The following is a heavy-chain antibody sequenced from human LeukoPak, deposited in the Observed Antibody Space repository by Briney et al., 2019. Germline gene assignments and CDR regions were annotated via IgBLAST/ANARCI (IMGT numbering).Heavy chain of an antibody. CDR3: ARDYDGKLYGYPPYYFDY. CDR1: GFTFSSYA. D-gene: IGHD3-22*01. J-gene: IGHJ4*02. Sequence: GGSLRLSCAASGFTFSSYAMSWVRQAPGKGLEWVANIKQDGSEKYYVDSVKGRFTISRDNAKNSLYLQMNSLRAEDTAVYYCARDYDGKLYGYPPYYFDYWGQGTLVTVSS. V-gene: IGHV3-7*01. CDR2: IKQDGSEK.